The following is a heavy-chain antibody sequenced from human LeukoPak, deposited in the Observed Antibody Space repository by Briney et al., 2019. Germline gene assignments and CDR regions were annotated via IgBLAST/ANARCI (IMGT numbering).Heavy chain of an antibody. Sequence: ASVKVSCKASGYTFTGYYMHWVRQAPGQGLEWMGWINPNSGGTNYAQKFQGRVTMTRDTSISTAYMELSRLRSDDTAVYYCARDGMGIAVAGSPYFDYWGQGTLVTVSS. V-gene: IGHV1-2*02. CDR2: INPNSGGT. CDR1: GYTFTGYY. CDR3: ARDGMGIAVAGSPYFDY. D-gene: IGHD6-19*01. J-gene: IGHJ4*02.